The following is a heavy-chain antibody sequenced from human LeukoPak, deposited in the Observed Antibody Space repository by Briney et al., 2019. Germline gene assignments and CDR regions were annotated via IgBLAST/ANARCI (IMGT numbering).Heavy chain of an antibody. CDR3: AKYAPPTTVVTRFFDY. J-gene: IGHJ4*02. CDR2: ISYDGSNK. Sequence: GGSLRLSCAASGFPFSSYGMHWVRQAPGKGLEWVAVISYDGSNKYYADSVKGRFTISRDNSKNTLYLQMNSLRAEDTAVYYCAKYAPPTTVVTRFFDYWGQGTLVTVSS. D-gene: IGHD4-23*01. V-gene: IGHV3-30*18. CDR1: GFPFSSYG.